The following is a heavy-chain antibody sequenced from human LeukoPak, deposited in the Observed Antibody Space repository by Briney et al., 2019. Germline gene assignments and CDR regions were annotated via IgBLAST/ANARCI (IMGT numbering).Heavy chain of an antibody. D-gene: IGHD2-2*02. CDR3: ARALSDTSGVDY. CDR1: GGTFSSYT. Sequence: ASVTVSCKASGGTFSSYTISWVRQAPGQGLEWMGRIIPILGIANYAQKFQGRVTITADKPTSTAYMELSSLRSEDTAVYYCARALSDTSGVDYWGQGTLVTVSS. J-gene: IGHJ4*02. V-gene: IGHV1-69*02. CDR2: IIPILGIA.